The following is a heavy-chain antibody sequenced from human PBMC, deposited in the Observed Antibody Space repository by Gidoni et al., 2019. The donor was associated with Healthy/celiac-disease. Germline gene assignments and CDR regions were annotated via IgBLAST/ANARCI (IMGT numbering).Heavy chain of an antibody. D-gene: IGHD3-22*01. CDR1: GFTFRSYS. CDR3: ARGPETYYYDSSGYRDLDY. J-gene: IGHJ4*02. V-gene: IGHV3-21*01. CDR2: ISSRSSYI. Sequence: EVQLVESGGGLVKPGGSLRLSCAASGFTFRSYSMNWVRQAQGKGLEWVPSISSRSSYIYYADSGKGRFTISRYNAKNSLYRQMNSLRAEDTAVYYCARGPETYYYDSSGYRDLDYWGQGTLVTVSS.